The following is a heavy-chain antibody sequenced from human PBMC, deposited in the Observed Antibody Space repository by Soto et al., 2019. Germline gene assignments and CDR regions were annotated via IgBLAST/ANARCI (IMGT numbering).Heavy chain of an antibody. D-gene: IGHD3-3*01. CDR2: ISYDGSNK. CDR1: GFTFSSYG. CDR3: AKDLTIRLVGYDFWSGFNAPPDY. J-gene: IGHJ4*02. V-gene: IGHV3-30*18. Sequence: QVQLVESGGGVVQPGRSLRLSCAASGFTFSSYGMHWVRQAPGKGLEWVAVISYDGSNKYYADSVKGRFTISRDNSKNTLYLQMNSLRAEDTAVYYCAKDLTIRLVGYDFWSGFNAPPDYWGQGTLVTVSS.